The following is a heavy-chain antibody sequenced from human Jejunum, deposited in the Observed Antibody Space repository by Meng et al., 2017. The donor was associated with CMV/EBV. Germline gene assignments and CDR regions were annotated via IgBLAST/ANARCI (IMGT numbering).Heavy chain of an antibody. CDR1: GFILSGYA. CDR2: ITGSATYI. J-gene: IGHJ4*02. V-gene: IGHV3-21*01. Sequence: SCAASGFILSGYAMSWVRQAPGKGLEWVSTITGSATYIYYADSVKGRFTISRDNVKDSVYLQMNSLRADDTAVYYCARTRSGHVYWGQGTLVTVSS. CDR3: ARTRSGHVY.